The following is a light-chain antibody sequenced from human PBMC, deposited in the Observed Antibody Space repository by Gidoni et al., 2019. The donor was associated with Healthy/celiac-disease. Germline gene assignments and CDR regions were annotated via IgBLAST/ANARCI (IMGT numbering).Light chain of an antibody. Sequence: DIQMTQSPYSLYASVGDRVTITCLASQSISIYLNWYQQQPGKAPKLLIYAASSLQSVVPSRFSGSGSGTDFTLTISSLQPEDVATYYCQQSYSTPKTFGQGTKVEIK. J-gene: IGKJ1*01. CDR2: AAS. CDR3: QQSYSTPKT. CDR1: QSISIY. V-gene: IGKV1-39*01.